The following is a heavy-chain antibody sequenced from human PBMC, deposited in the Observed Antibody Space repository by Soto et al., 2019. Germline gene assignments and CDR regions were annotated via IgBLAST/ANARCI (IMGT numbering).Heavy chain of an antibody. J-gene: IGHJ6*03. CDR3: ARATGSTSYYYYYMDV. CDR1: GYTFSSYD. D-gene: IGHD1-7*01. Sequence: QVQLVQSGAEVKKPGASVKVSCKASGYTFSSYDINWVRQATGQGLEWMGWMNPNSGNTGYAQKFQGRVTMTRNTSISTAYMELSSLRSEDTAVYYCARATGSTSYYYYYMDVWGKGTKVTVSS. CDR2: MNPNSGNT. V-gene: IGHV1-8*01.